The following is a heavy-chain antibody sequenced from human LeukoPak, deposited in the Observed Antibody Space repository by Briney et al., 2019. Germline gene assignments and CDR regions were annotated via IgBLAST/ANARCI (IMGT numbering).Heavy chain of an antibody. Sequence: ASVKVSCKASGYTFTSYDINWVRQATGQGLEWMGWMNPNSGNTGYAQKFQGRVTMTRNTSISTAYMELSSLRSEDTAVYYCARGEVLGYDFWSGYYHYYYYGMDVWGQGTTVTVSS. V-gene: IGHV1-8*01. CDR2: MNPNSGNT. CDR1: GYTFTSYD. D-gene: IGHD3-3*01. CDR3: ARGEVLGYDFWSGYYHYYYYGMDV. J-gene: IGHJ6*02.